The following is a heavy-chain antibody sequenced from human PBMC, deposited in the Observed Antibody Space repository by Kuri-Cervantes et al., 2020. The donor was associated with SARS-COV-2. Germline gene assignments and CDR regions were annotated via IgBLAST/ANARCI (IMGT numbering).Heavy chain of an antibody. Sequence: ASVKVSCKASGYTFTGYYMHWVRQAPGQGLEWMGWINPNSGGTNYAQEFQGRVTMTRDTSISTAYMELSRLRSDDTAVYYCATGNYYYYYMDVWGKGTTVTVSS. CDR2: INPNSGGT. J-gene: IGHJ6*03. V-gene: IGHV1-2*02. CDR1: GYTFTGYY. CDR3: ATGNYYYYYMDV. D-gene: IGHD6-13*01.